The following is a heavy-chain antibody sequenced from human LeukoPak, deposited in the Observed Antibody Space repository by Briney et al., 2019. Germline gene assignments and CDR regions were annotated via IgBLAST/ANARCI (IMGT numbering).Heavy chain of an antibody. Sequence: GGSLRLSCAASGFTFSSYRMNWVRQAPGKGLEWVSSISSSCSYISYADSVQGRFSISRDNAKNSLYLQMNSLRAEDTAVYYCARVIAFRGYMDVWGKGTTVTVSS. J-gene: IGHJ6*03. CDR3: ARVIAFRGYMDV. CDR1: GFTFSSYR. D-gene: IGHD3-16*02. V-gene: IGHV3-21*06. CDR2: ISSSCSYI.